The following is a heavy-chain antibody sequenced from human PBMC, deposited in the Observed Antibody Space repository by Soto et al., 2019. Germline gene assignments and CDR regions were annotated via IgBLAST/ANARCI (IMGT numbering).Heavy chain of an antibody. CDR2: ISYSGST. Sequence: SETLSLTCTVSGGSISSSSYYWGWIRQPPGKGLEWIGSISYSGSTYYNPSLKTRVTISVDTSKNQFSLTLSSVTAADTAVYYCVRIGSGLLRYFYCMDVWGQGTTVTVSS. CDR1: GGSISSSSYY. D-gene: IGHD3-3*01. CDR3: VRIGSGLLRYFYCMDV. V-gene: IGHV4-39*01. J-gene: IGHJ6*02.